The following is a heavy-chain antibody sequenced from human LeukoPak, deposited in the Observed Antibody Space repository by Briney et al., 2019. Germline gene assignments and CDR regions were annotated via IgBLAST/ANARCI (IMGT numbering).Heavy chain of an antibody. V-gene: IGHV3-7*01. CDR2: INPDGSEK. Sequence: GGSLRLSCVASRFTFNKYYMSWVRQAPGKGLQWVANINPDGSEKYYVDSVKGRFTISRDNAKNSLYLQMNSLRAEDTAVYYCARTYAYDATGDRGHWGQGTLVTVAS. CDR1: RFTFNKYY. CDR3: ARTYAYDATGDRGH. J-gene: IGHJ4*02. D-gene: IGHD3-16*01.